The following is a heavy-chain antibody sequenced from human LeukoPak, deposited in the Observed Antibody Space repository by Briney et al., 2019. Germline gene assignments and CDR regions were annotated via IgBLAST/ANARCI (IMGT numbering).Heavy chain of an antibody. J-gene: IGHJ4*02. V-gene: IGHV3-7*04. CDR1: GFTFSSFW. CDR3: ARVYDTSGYYGGDFDY. CDR2: MEQDGSEK. Sequence: GGSLRLSCAASGFTFSSFWMTWVRQAPGKGLEWVANMEQDGSEKYYVDSVKGRFTISRDNAKNSLYLQMNSLRAEDTAVYYCARVYDTSGYYGGDFDYWGQGTLVTVSS. D-gene: IGHD3-22*01.